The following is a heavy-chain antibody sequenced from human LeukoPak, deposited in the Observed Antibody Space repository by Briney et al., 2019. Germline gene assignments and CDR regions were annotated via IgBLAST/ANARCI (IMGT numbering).Heavy chain of an antibody. CDR3: AKGVDRGNDYQFDY. Sequence: QAGGSLRLSCAASGFTFSSYAMSWVRQTPGKGLEWVSAISGGGGSTFYSESVKGRFTISRDKYKSTLYLQMNSLRAEDTAVYYCAKGVDRGNDYQFDYWGQGTLVTVSS. V-gene: IGHV3-23*01. CDR2: ISGGGGST. J-gene: IGHJ4*02. D-gene: IGHD5-12*01. CDR1: GFTFSSYA.